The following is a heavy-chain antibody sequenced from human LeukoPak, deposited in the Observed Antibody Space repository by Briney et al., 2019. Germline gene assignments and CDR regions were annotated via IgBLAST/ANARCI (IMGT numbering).Heavy chain of an antibody. D-gene: IGHD2-2*01. CDR2: IYYSGST. Sequence: VKPSETLSLTCTVSGGSISSSSYYWGWIRQPPGKGLEGIGSIYYSGSTYYNPSLYSRVTISVDTSKNQFSLRLSSVAAADTAVYYCANLGYCSSTSCSAFDYWGQGTLVTVSS. J-gene: IGHJ4*02. V-gene: IGHV4-39*01. CDR3: ANLGYCSSTSCSAFDY. CDR1: GGSISSSSYY.